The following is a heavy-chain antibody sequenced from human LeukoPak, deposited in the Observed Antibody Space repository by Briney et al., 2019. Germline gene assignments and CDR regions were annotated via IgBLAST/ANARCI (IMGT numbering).Heavy chain of an antibody. V-gene: IGHV4-59*01. CDR1: GGSISNYY. CDR3: ARGGTRPDYYFDY. J-gene: IGHJ4*02. Sequence: SETLSLTCIVSGGSISNYYWSWIRQPPGKGLEWIGYIYYSGSTNYNPSLKSRVTISVDTSKNQFSLRLSSVTAADTAVYYCARGGTRPDYYFDYWGQGTLLTVSS. D-gene: IGHD2-2*01. CDR2: IYYSGST.